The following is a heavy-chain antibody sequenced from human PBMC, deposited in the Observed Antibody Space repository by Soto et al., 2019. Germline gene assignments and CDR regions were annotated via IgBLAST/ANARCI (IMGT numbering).Heavy chain of an antibody. CDR1: GFTFSSYG. Sequence: GGSLRLSCAASGFTFSSYGMHWVRQAPGKGLEWVAVISYDVSKKYYADSVKGRFTISRDNSKNTLFLQMNSLRAEDTAVYYCAAEIMGGGYFYFDYWGQGTLVTVSS. V-gene: IGHV3-30*03. CDR3: AAEIMGGGYFYFDY. D-gene: IGHD6-25*01. CDR2: ISYDVSKK. J-gene: IGHJ4*02.